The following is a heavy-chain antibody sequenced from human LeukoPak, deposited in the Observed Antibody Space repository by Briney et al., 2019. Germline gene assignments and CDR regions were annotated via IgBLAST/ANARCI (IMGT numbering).Heavy chain of an antibody. Sequence: GGSLRLSCAVSGFTFSSYAMSWVRQAPGKGLGWVSTISGSGGTTYYADSVKGRFTISRDNSKNTLYLQMNRLRVEDTAIYYCAKGQELDDGVFDSWGQGTLVTVSS. CDR3: AKGQELDDGVFDS. V-gene: IGHV3-23*01. D-gene: IGHD1-1*01. CDR2: ISGSGGTT. CDR1: GFTFSSYA. J-gene: IGHJ4*02.